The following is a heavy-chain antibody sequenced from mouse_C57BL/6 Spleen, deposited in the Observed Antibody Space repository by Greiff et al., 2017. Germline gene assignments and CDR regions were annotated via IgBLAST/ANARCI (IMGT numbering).Heavy chain of an antibody. CDR3: ARFGDY. CDR1: RFTFSDYG. Sequence: EVQVVESGGGLVKPGGSLKLSCAASRFTFSDYGMHWVRQAPEKGLEWVAYISSGSSTIYYAAKVKGRFTISRDNAKNTLFLQMTSLRSEDTAMYYCARFGDYWGQGTSVTVSA. V-gene: IGHV5-17*01. J-gene: IGHJ4*01. CDR2: ISSGSSTI.